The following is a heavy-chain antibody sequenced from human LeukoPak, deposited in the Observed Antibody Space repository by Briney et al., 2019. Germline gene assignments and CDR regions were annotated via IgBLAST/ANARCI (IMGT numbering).Heavy chain of an antibody. CDR3: ARNSGIVGATDY. CDR2: IYYSGST. J-gene: IGHJ4*02. CDR1: GGSISSYY. Sequence: SETLSLTCTVSGGSISSYYWSWIRQPPGKGLEWLGYIYYSGSTNYNPSLKSRVTISVDTSKNQFSLKLSSVTAADTAVYYCARNSGIVGATDYWGQGTLVTVSS. V-gene: IGHV4-59*01. D-gene: IGHD1-26*01.